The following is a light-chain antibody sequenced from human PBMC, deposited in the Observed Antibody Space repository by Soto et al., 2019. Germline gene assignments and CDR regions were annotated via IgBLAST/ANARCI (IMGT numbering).Light chain of an antibody. CDR1: QSVSSY. CDR3: QQRSNWGFT. CDR2: DAS. V-gene: IGKV3-11*01. Sequence: EIVLTQSPATLSLSPRERATLSCRASQSVSSYLAWYQQKPCQAPRVLIYDASNRATGIPARFSGSGSGTDFTLTISSLEPDDFAVYYCQQRSNWGFTFGPATKVDIK. J-gene: IGKJ3*01.